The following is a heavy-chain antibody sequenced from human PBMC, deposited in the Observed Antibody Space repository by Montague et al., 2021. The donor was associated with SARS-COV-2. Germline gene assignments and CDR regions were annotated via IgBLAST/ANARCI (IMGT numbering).Heavy chain of an antibody. CDR3: ARGGRQWLVIDPRYHFDY. D-gene: IGHD6-19*01. V-gene: IGHV4-34*01. Sequence: SETLSLTCAVYGGSFSGYHWSWIRQPPGKGLEWIGEINHSGSTNYNPSLKSRVTISVDTSKNQFSLKLSSVTAADTAVYYCARGGRQWLVIDPRYHFDYWGQGTLVTVSS. J-gene: IGHJ4*01. CDR2: INHSGST. CDR1: GGSFSGYH.